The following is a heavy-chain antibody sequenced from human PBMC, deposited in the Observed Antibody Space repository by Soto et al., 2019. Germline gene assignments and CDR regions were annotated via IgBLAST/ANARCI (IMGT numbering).Heavy chain of an antibody. J-gene: IGHJ6*02. CDR2: IYYSGST. CDR1: GGSVSSGSYY. CDR3: ASVTRTCISTSCYRYYYGMDV. D-gene: IGHD2-2*02. V-gene: IGHV4-61*01. Sequence: SETLSLTCTVSGGSVSSGSYYWSWIRQPPGKGLEWIGYIYYSGSTNYNPSLKSRVTISVDTSKNQFSLKLSSVTAADTAVYYCASVTRTCISTSCYRYYYGMDVWAQGTTVPVSS.